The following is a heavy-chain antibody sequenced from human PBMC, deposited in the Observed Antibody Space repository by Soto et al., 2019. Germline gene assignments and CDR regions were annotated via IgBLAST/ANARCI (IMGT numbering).Heavy chain of an antibody. D-gene: IGHD4-17*01. Sequence: SETLSLTCTVSGGSISSYYWSWIRQPPGKGLEWIGYIYYSGSTNYNPSLKSRVTISVDTSKNQFSLKLSSVTAADTAVYYCARLNDYGDYYYYYMDVWGKGTTVTVSS. V-gene: IGHV4-59*08. CDR2: IYYSGST. J-gene: IGHJ6*03. CDR3: ARLNDYGDYYYYYMDV. CDR1: GGSISSYY.